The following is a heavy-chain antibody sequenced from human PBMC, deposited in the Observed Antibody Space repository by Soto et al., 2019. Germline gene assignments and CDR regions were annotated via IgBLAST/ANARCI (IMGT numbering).Heavy chain of an antibody. V-gene: IGHV5-51*01. CDR2: IYPGDSDT. Sequence: GESLKISCKGSGYSFTSYWIGWVRQMPGKGLEWMGIIYPGDSDTRYRPSFQGQVTISADKSISTAYLQWSSLKASDTAMYYCARADYYDGVGYRLFDHWGQGTLVTVSP. D-gene: IGHD3-22*01. CDR1: GYSFTSYW. CDR3: ARADYYDGVGYRLFDH. J-gene: IGHJ4*02.